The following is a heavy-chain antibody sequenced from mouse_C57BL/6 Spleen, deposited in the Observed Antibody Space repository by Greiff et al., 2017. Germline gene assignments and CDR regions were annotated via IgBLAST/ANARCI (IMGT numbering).Heavy chain of an antibody. CDR3: ARLRSTMIKGWYFDV. CDR1: GYTFTSYW. CDR2: INPSSGYT. V-gene: IGHV1-7*01. D-gene: IGHD2-4*01. J-gene: IGHJ1*03. Sequence: QVQLKQSGAELAKPGASVKLSCKASGYTFTSYWMHWVKQRPGQGLEWIGYINPSSGYTKYNQKFKDKATLTADKSSSTAYMPLSSLTYEDSAVYYCARLRSTMIKGWYFDVWGTGTTVTVSS.